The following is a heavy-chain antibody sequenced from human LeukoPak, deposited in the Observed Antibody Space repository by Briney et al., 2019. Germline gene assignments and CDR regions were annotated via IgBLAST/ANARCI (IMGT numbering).Heavy chain of an antibody. D-gene: IGHD6-19*01. Sequence: GGSLRLSCAASGFTFSSYGMHWVRQAPGKGLEGVAVIWYDGSNKYYADSVKGRFTISRDNSKNTLYLQMNSLRAEDTAVYYCAKDWAIGSSGWYGFDYWGQGTLVTVSS. CDR1: GFTFSSYG. V-gene: IGHV3-33*06. CDR2: IWYDGSNK. J-gene: IGHJ4*02. CDR3: AKDWAIGSSGWYGFDY.